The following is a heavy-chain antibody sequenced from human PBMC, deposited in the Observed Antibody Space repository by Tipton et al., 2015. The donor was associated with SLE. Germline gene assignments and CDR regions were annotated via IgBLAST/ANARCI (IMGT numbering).Heavy chain of an antibody. CDR3: ARLGSGIDV. CDR2: INPNSGGT. J-gene: IGHJ2*01. CDR1: GYIFTGYY. Sequence: QVQLVQSGAEVKKPGASVKVSCKASGYIFTGYYMHWVRQAPGQGLEWMGRINPNSGGTDYAQKFQGRVTMTRDTSISTVYMDLSRLTSDDTAVYYCARLGSGIDVWGRGTLVTVSS. V-gene: IGHV1-2*06. D-gene: IGHD3-10*01.